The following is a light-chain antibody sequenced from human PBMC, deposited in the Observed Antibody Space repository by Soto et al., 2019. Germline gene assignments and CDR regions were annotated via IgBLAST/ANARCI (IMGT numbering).Light chain of an antibody. CDR1: SSDAGYYNY. CDR2: EVS. V-gene: IGLV2-14*01. CDR3: SSYTTSSTPYV. Sequence: QSALTQPASVSGSPGQSITVSCTGTSSDAGYYNYVSWYQHHPGKAPKLMIYEVSNRPSGVSNRFSASKSGSTAFLTISGLQAEDEADYYCSSYTTSSTPYVFGTGTKLTVL. J-gene: IGLJ1*01.